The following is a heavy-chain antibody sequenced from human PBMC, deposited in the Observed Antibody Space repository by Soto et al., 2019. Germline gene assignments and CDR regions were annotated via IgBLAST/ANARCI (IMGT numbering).Heavy chain of an antibody. CDR3: ARGPRMFGTNQPFDY. CDR2: IWYDGSNK. V-gene: IGHV3-33*01. Sequence: QVQLVESGGGVVQPGRSLRLSCAASGFTFSSYGMHWVRQAPGKGLEWVAVIWYDGSNKYYADSVKGRFTISRDNSKNTLYLQMNSLRAEDTAVYYCARGPRMFGTNQPFDYWGQGTLVTVSS. D-gene: IGHD3-10*02. J-gene: IGHJ4*02. CDR1: GFTFSSYG.